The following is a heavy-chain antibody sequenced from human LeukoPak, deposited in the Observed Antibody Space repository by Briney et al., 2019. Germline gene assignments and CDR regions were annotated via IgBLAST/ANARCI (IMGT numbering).Heavy chain of an antibody. CDR3: GGEHYSRSSASYHDY. CDR1: GFNFVSYW. CDR2: IKEDGSEK. J-gene: IGHJ4*02. V-gene: IGHV3-7*01. Sequence: PGGSLRLSCAASGFNFVSYWMKWVRQAPGKGLEWVANIKEDGSEKYYVDSVEGRFTISRDNSKNSLFLQMDSLRVDDTAVYFCGGEHYSRSSASYHDYWGQGTLVTVSS. D-gene: IGHD3-22*01.